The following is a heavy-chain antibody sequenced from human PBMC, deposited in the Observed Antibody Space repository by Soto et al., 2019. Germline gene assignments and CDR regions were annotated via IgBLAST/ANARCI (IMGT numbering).Heavy chain of an antibody. D-gene: IGHD5-18*01. CDR1: GGSISSYY. V-gene: IGHV4-59*01. J-gene: IGHJ6*02. CDR2: IYYSGST. Sequence: SETLSLTCTVSGGSISSYYWSWIRQPPGKGLEWIAYIYYSGSTNYNPSLKRRVTISVDTSKNQFSLKLSSVTAADTAVYYCAGVKGDSCGYYHYGRAVWAQGTKAPVSS. CDR3: AGVKGDSCGYYHYGRAV.